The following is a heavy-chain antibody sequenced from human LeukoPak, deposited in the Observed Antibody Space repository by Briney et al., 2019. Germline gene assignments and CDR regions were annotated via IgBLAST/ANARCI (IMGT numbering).Heavy chain of an antibody. D-gene: IGHD6-19*01. V-gene: IGHV1-2*02. CDR1: GYTFTVCY. J-gene: IGHJ4*02. CDR2: INPKTGGT. Sequence: ASVKVSFKPSGYTFTVCYLHWVRQPPGKGLEWMGWINPKTGGTIKAEKFQGMVTMTRDTSIGTAYMEMRSLRSDDTAVYYCARDRVGSGWPRPWYFEFWGQGTLITVSS. CDR3: ARDRVGSGWPRPWYFEF.